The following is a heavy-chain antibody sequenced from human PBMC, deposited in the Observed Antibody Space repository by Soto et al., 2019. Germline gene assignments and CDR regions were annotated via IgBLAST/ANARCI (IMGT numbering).Heavy chain of an antibody. CDR2: LIPILGIA. CDR3: ARDRDRLERLRLNDYYYYYMDV. D-gene: IGHD1-1*01. J-gene: IGHJ6*03. V-gene: IGHV1-69*08. CDR1: GGTFSSYT. Sequence: QVQLVQSGAEVKKPGSSVKVSCKASGGTFSSYTISWVRQAPGQGLDWMGRLIPILGIANYAQKLQGRVTITADKSTCTAYMELSSLRSEDTAVYYCARDRDRLERLRLNDYYYYYMDVLGKGTTVTVS.